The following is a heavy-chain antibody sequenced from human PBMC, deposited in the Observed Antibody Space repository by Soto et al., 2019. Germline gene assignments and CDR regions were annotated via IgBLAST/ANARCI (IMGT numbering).Heavy chain of an antibody. J-gene: IGHJ4*02. CDR2: IRGNGGST. CDR3: ASGDWDWASMYYFDY. Sequence: EVQLLASGGGLVQPGGSLRLSCAASGFTISSYPMSWVRQARGKGLEWVSAIRGNGGSTYYADSVKGRFTISRDNSETTVYLQMNSLRAEDTAVYYCASGDWDWASMYYFDYWVQGGLVTVS. CDR1: GFTISSYP. D-gene: IGHD3-10*01. V-gene: IGHV3-23*01.